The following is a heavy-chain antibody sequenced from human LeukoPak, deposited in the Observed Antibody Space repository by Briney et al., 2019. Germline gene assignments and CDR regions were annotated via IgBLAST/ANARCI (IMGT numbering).Heavy chain of an antibody. CDR3: ARANGDSREEYYFDY. CDR2: ISYDGSNK. V-gene: IGHV3-30-3*01. J-gene: IGHJ4*02. CDR1: GFTFSSYA. Sequence: GRSLRLSYAASGFTFSSYAMHWVRQAPGKGLEWVAVISYDGSNKYYAGSVKGRFTISRDNSKNTLYLQMNSLRAEDTAVYYCARANGDSREEYYFDYWGQGTLVTVSS. D-gene: IGHD4-17*01.